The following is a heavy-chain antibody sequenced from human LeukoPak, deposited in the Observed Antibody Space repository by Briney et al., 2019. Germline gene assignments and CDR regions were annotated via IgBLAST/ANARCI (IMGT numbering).Heavy chain of an antibody. CDR1: GYTFTSYY. V-gene: IGHV1-46*01. J-gene: IGHJ4*02. CDR2: SNPSGVGT. D-gene: IGHD1-1*01. CDR3: AKLRATGPLDYFDY. Sequence: ASVKVSCKASGYTFTSYYMHWVRQAPGQGLEWMGVSNPSGVGTNYAQKFQGRVTMTRDTSTTTVYMELNSLRAEDTAVYYCAKLRATGPLDYFDYWGQGTLVTVSS.